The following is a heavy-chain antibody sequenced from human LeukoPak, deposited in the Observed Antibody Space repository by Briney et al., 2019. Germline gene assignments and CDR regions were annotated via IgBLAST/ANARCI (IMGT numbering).Heavy chain of an antibody. Sequence: PETLSLTCTVSGGSINSYYWSWIRQPAGRGLEWMGRIYTTGSTNYNPSLKSRVTMSVDTSKNQFSLKLSSVTAADTAVYYCARDLLHFYDSVGSSFDFWGQGTLVTVSS. CDR3: ARDLLHFYDSVGSSFDF. J-gene: IGHJ4*02. CDR2: IYTTGST. D-gene: IGHD3-22*01. V-gene: IGHV4-4*07. CDR1: GGSINSYY.